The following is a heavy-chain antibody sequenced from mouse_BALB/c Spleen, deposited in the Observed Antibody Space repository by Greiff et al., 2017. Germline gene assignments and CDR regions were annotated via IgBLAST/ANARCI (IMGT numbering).Heavy chain of an antibody. CDR2: IRNKANGYTT. D-gene: IGHD2-2*01. V-gene: IGHV7-3*02. Sequence: EVQLVESGGGLVQPGGSLRLTWATSGFTFTDYYMSWVRQPPGRALEWLGFIRNKANGYTTEYSASVKGLFTISRDNSQSILYLQMNTLRAEDSATYSSARGVRLSGYFDVWGGGTTVTVSS. CDR3: ARGVRLSGYFDV. CDR1: GFTFTDYY. J-gene: IGHJ1*01.